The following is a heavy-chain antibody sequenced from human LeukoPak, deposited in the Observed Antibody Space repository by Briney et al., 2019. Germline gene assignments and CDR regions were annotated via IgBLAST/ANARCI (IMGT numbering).Heavy chain of an antibody. CDR3: ARGAIFGVTPRGYGMDV. J-gene: IGHJ6*02. Sequence: ASVKVSCKASGYTFTIYDINWVRQAPGQGLEWVGWMNPNNGGTVYVQKFQGRVTMTRDTSTGTSYMELNSLRSEDTAVYYCARGAIFGVTPRGYGMDVWGQGTTVTVSS. CDR2: MNPNNGGT. D-gene: IGHD3-3*01. V-gene: IGHV1-8*01. CDR1: GYTFTIYD.